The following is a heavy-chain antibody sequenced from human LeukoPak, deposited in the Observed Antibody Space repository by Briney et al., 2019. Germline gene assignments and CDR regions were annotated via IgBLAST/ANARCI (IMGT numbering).Heavy chain of an antibody. CDR3: AGVRLGNSGFREYFEH. CDR2: ISQSART. Sequence: SETLSLTCAVTGYSISNNWWTWVRQPPGKGLEWIGEISQSARTNYNPSLKSRVTMSLDKSRNQFSLRMSSVTAADTAVYYCAGVRLGNSGFREYFEHWGQGTLVTVSS. D-gene: IGHD3-16*01. J-gene: IGHJ1*01. V-gene: IGHV4-4*02. CDR1: GYSISNNW.